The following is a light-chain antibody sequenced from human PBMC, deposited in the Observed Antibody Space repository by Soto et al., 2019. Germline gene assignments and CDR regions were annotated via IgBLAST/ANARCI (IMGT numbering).Light chain of an antibody. Sequence: DIQMTQSPSSLSASVGDRVTITCRASQGIRSYLNWYQQKPAKAPELLIYEATSLQSGVPSRFSGSGSGTDFTLTISSLQPEDFATYYCQQSYTTPFTFGPGTKVDIK. CDR3: QQSYTTPFT. J-gene: IGKJ3*01. V-gene: IGKV1-39*01. CDR1: QGIRSY. CDR2: EAT.